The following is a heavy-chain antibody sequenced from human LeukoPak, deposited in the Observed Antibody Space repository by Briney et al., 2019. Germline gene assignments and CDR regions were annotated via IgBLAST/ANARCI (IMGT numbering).Heavy chain of an antibody. CDR3: AREDIRLDYFDY. CDR1: GFNFSSYE. V-gene: IGHV3-48*03. Sequence: GGSLRLSCAASGFNFSSYEMNWVRQAPGRGLEWVSYISGSGVTMYYADSVKGRFTISRDDAKNSLYLQMNSLRAEDTAVYYCAREDIRLDYFDYWGQGTLVTVSS. J-gene: IGHJ4*02. CDR2: ISGSGVTM. D-gene: IGHD6-19*01.